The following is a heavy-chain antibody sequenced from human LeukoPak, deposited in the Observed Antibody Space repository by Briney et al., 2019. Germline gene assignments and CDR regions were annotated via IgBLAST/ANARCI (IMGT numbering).Heavy chain of an antibody. D-gene: IGHD1-26*01. V-gene: IGHV1-2*02. Sequence: ASVKVSCKASGYTFTASYMNWVRQAPGQGLEWMGWINPNSGGTNYAQKLQGRVTMTTDTSTSTAYMELRSLRSDDTAVYYCARDGATALDYWGQGTLATVSS. CDR2: INPNSGGT. CDR1: GYTFTASY. CDR3: ARDGATALDY. J-gene: IGHJ4*02.